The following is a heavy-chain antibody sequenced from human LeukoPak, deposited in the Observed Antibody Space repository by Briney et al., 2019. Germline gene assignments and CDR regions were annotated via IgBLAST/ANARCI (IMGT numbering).Heavy chain of an antibody. V-gene: IGHV3-53*01. J-gene: IGHJ5*02. Sequence: PGGSLRLSCAASGFTFSSYEMNWVRQAPGKGLESVSLIYSGGSTYYADSVKGRFTISRDNSKNTLYLQMNNLRVEDAAVYYCAKEAGDWPHNWFDPWGQGTLVTVSS. CDR1: GFTFSSYE. D-gene: IGHD2-21*02. CDR3: AKEAGDWPHNWFDP. CDR2: IYSGGST.